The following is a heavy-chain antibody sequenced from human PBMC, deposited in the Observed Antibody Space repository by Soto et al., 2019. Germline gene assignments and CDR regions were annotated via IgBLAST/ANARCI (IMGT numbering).Heavy chain of an antibody. CDR2: IYYSGST. J-gene: IGHJ4*02. Sequence: QVQLQESGPGLVKPSETLSLTCTVSGGYISSYYWSWSRQPPGKGLEWIGYIYYSGSTNYNPSLKSRVTISVDTSKNQFSLKLSSVTAADTAVYYCARGSVGAIVDYWGQGTLVTVSS. V-gene: IGHV4-59*01. CDR1: GGYISSYY. D-gene: IGHD1-26*01. CDR3: ARGSVGAIVDY.